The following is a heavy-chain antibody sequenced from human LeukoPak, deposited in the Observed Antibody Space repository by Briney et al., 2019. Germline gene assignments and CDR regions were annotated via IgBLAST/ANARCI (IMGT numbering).Heavy chain of an antibody. Sequence: GRSLRLSCAASGFTFSSYWMSWIRQAPGKGLEWVANIKKDGSEKYYVDSVRGRFTISRDNAKNSLYLQMNTLRAEDTAVYYCARDDDWNYEDYWGQGTLVTVSS. J-gene: IGHJ4*02. CDR1: GFTFSSYW. D-gene: IGHD1-7*01. CDR2: IKKDGSEK. CDR3: ARDDDWNYEDY. V-gene: IGHV3-7*01.